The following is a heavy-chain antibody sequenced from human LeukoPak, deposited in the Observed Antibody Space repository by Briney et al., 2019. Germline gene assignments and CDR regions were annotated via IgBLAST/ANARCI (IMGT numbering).Heavy chain of an antibody. Sequence: GRSLRLSCAASGFTFSSYAMSWVRQAPGKGLEWVSAISGSGGSTYYADSVKGRFTISRDNSKNTLYLQMNSLRAEDTAVYYCAKVGTYYYDSSGYLSPWGQGTLVTVSS. D-gene: IGHD3-22*01. V-gene: IGHV3-23*01. CDR3: AKVGTYYYDSSGYLSP. CDR1: GFTFSSYA. J-gene: IGHJ5*02. CDR2: ISGSGGST.